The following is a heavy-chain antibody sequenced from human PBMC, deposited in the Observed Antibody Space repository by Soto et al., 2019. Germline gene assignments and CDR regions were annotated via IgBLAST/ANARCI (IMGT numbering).Heavy chain of an antibody. Sequence: SETLSLTCAVYGGSFSGYSWTWIRQPPGTGLEWIGEINHTGSTNYNPSLKSRVTISVDTSKNQFSLKLTSVTAADTAVYYCARDHLLSTQGNYYYYGMDVWGQGTTVTVSS. CDR3: ARDHLLSTQGNYYYYGMDV. CDR2: INHTGST. J-gene: IGHJ6*02. CDR1: GGSFSGYS. D-gene: IGHD3-10*01. V-gene: IGHV4-34*01.